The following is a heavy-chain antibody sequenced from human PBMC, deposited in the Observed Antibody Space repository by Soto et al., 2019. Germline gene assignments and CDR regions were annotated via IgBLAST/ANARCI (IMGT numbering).Heavy chain of an antibody. J-gene: IGHJ6*02. CDR1: GYTFTSYG. D-gene: IGHD2-2*01. V-gene: IGHV1-18*01. Sequence: QVQLVQSGAEVKKPGASVKVSCKASGYTFTSYGISWVRQAPGQGLEWMGWISAYNGNTNHAQKLQRRVTMTTDTPTSTAYMELRSLRSDDTAVYYCARDVEDIVVVPAAMSYYYYGMDFWGQGTTVTVSS. CDR3: ARDVEDIVVVPAAMSYYYYGMDF. CDR2: ISAYNGNT.